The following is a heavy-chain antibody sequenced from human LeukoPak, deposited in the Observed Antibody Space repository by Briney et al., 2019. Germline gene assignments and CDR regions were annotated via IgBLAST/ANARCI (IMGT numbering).Heavy chain of an antibody. V-gene: IGHV3-23*01. CDR3: AKGGVLLWFGGSDY. D-gene: IGHD3-10*01. CDR2: ISGSGGST. Sequence: PGGSLRLSCAASGFTFSSYAMSWVRRAPGKGLEWVSAISGSGGSTYSADSAKGRFTLSRDNSKNTLYMQMNRLRAEVKAGYYCAKGGVLLWFGGSDYWGQGTLVTVSS. J-gene: IGHJ4*02. CDR1: GFTFSSYA.